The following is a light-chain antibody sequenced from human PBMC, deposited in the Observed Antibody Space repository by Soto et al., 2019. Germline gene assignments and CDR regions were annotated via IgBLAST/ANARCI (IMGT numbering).Light chain of an antibody. CDR3: QHYNSYSEA. CDR1: QSISVW. J-gene: IGKJ1*01. Sequence: IQMAQSPSTPAASVGGRVPITWRASQSISVWLAWYQQKPGKAPKLLIYKASTLKSGVPSRFSGSGSGTEFTLTISSLQPDDFATYYCQHYNSYSEAFGQGTKVDIK. V-gene: IGKV1-5*03. CDR2: KAS.